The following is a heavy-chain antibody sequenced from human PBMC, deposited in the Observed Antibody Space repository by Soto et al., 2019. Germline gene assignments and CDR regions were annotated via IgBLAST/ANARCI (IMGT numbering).Heavy chain of an antibody. J-gene: IGHJ5*02. CDR3: ARDPNHYYDSSGYSPSWFDP. V-gene: IGHV3-30-3*01. Sequence: GGSLRPSEAASGFTFSTYAMHWVRQAPGKGLEWVAVISYDGSNKYYADSVKGRFTISRDNSKNTLYLQMNSLRAEDTAVYYCARDPNHYYDSSGYSPSWFDPWGQGTLVTVSS. D-gene: IGHD3-22*01. CDR2: ISYDGSNK. CDR1: GFTFSTYA.